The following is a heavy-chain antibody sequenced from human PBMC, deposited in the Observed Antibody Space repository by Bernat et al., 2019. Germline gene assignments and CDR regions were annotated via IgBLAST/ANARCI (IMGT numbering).Heavy chain of an antibody. V-gene: IGHV3-48*01. Sequence: EVQLVESGGGLVQPGGSLRLSCAASGFTFSSYSMNWVRQAPGKGLEWVSYISSSSSTIYYADSVKGRFTISRDNAKNSLYLQMNSLRAEDTAVYYCARLSSSYYFDYWGQGTLVTVSS. CDR1: GFTFSSYS. CDR2: ISSSSSTI. D-gene: IGHD6-6*01. CDR3: ARLSSSYYFDY. J-gene: IGHJ4*02.